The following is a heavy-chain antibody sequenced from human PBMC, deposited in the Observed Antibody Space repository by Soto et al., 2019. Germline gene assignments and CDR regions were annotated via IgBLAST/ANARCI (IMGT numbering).Heavy chain of an antibody. CDR2: ISYDGSNK. D-gene: IGHD3-22*01. CDR1: GFTFSSYG. V-gene: IGHV3-30*18. J-gene: IGHJ4*02. CDR3: AKALMMYDSSGYYSKPTTFDY. Sequence: VGSLRLSCAASGFTFSSYGMHWVRQAPGKGLEWVAVISYDGSNKYYADSVKGRFTISRDNSKNTLYLQMNSLRAEDTAVYYCAKALMMYDSSGYYSKPTTFDYWGEGTRVTV.